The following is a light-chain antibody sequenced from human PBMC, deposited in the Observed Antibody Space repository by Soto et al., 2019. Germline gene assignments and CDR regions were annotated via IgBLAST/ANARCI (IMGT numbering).Light chain of an antibody. CDR1: QAVYSSL. J-gene: IGKJ5*01. CDR3: QQYGNAPIT. V-gene: IGKV3-20*01. CDR2: GAS. Sequence: ETVLTQSPGSLSLSPGERATLXCRATQAVYSSLLAWYQQKPGQAPSLLIYGASSRATGIPDRFSGSGSGTDFTLSISRLEGEDFAVYHCQQYGNAPITFGQGTRLEI.